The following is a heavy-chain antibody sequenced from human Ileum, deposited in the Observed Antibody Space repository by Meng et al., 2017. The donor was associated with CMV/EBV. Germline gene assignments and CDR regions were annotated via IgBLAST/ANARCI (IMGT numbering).Heavy chain of an antibody. V-gene: IGHV3-30*04. J-gene: IGHJ4*02. Sequence: TFSSYAMHWVRQAPGKGLEWVAAISYDGSNKYYADSVKGRFTISRDNSKNTLYLQMNSLRAEDTAVYYCARDPGYCSSTSCYRHLTNWGQGTLVTVSS. CDR1: TFSSYA. CDR3: ARDPGYCSSTSCYRHLTN. CDR2: ISYDGSNK. D-gene: IGHD2-2*01.